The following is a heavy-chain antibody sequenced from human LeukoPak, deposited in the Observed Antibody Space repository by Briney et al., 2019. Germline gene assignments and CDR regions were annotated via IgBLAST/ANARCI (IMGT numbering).Heavy chain of an antibody. CDR2: IWYDGSNK. J-gene: IGHJ4*02. CDR3: AKDSGELPHYYFDY. Sequence: GGSLRLSCAASGFTFSSYGMHWVRQAPGKGLEWVAVIWYDGSNKYYADSVRGRLTISRDNSKNTLYLQMNSLRAEDTAVYYCAKDSGELPHYYFDYWGQGTLVTVSS. D-gene: IGHD1-26*01. CDR1: GFTFSSYG. V-gene: IGHV3-33*06.